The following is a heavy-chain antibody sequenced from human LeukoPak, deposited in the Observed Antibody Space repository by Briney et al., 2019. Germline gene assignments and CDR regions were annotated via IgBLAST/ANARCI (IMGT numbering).Heavy chain of an antibody. V-gene: IGHV1-8*01. CDR1: GYTFTSYD. CDR3: ARGLSSSWYYCYYGMDV. J-gene: IGHJ6*02. D-gene: IGHD6-13*01. CDR2: MNPNSGNT. Sequence: ASVKVSCKASGYTFTSYDINWVRQATGQGLEWMGWMNPNSGNTGYAQKFQGRVTMTRNTSISTAYMELSSLRSEDTAVYYCARGLSSSWYYCYYGMDVWGQGTTVTVSS.